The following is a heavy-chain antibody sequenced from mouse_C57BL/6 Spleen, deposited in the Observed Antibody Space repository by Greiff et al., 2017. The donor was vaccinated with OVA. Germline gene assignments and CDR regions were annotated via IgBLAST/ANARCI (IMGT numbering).Heavy chain of an antibody. CDR1: GYAFSSSW. D-gene: IGHD2-14*01. V-gene: IGHV1-82*01. CDR3: ARAYRNGMDY. Sequence: VQLQESGPELVKPGASVKISCKASGYAFSSSWMTWWKQRPGKGLEWIGRIYPGDGDTNYIGKFKGKATLTADKSSSTAYMQLSSLTSEDSAVYFCARAYRNGMDYWGQGTSVTVSS. CDR2: IYPGDGDT. J-gene: IGHJ4*01.